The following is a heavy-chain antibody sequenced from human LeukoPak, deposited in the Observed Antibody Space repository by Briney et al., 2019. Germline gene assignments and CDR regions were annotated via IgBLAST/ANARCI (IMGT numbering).Heavy chain of an antibody. V-gene: IGHV3-30-3*01. Sequence: GRSLRLSCAASGFTFNDYAMYWVRQAPGKGLEWVAFIRYDESRSSYADSVRGRFTISRDNSKNTLFLQMNSLRAEDTAVYFCAKDPLSSQKLANWFDPWGQGTLVTVSS. CDR3: AKDPLSSQKLANWFDP. J-gene: IGHJ5*02. CDR2: IRYDESRS. CDR1: GFTFNDYA. D-gene: IGHD3-10*01.